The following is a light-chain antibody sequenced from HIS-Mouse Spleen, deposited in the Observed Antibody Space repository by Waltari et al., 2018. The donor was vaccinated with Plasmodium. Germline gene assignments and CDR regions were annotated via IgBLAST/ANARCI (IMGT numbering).Light chain of an antibody. Sequence: SYELTQPPSVSVSPGQTASITCPGDTVGDKYHCWYQQKPGQSPVLVIYQDSKRPSGIPERFSGSNSGNTATLTISGTQAMDEADYYCQAWDSSTVVFGGGTKLTVL. CDR2: QDS. CDR1: TVGDKY. J-gene: IGLJ2*01. V-gene: IGLV3-1*01. CDR3: QAWDSSTVV.